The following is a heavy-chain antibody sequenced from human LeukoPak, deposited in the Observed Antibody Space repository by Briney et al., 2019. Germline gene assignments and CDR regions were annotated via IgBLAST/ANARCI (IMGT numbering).Heavy chain of an antibody. V-gene: IGHV3-66*02. CDR1: GFTVSSNY. CDR3: ARDQRGYRET. D-gene: IGHD5-18*01. J-gene: IGHJ4*02. CDR2: IYSGGST. Sequence: GGSLRLSCAASGFTVSSNYMSWVRQAPGKGLEWVSVIYSGGSTYYAGSVKGRFTISRDNSKNTLYLQMNSLRAEDTAVYYCARDQRGYRETWGQGTLVTVSS.